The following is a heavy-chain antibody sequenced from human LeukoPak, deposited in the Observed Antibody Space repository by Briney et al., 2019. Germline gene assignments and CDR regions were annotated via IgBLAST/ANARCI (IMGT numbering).Heavy chain of an antibody. CDR1: GFTFSSHS. V-gene: IGHV3-23*01. Sequence: GGSLRLSCATSGFTFSSHSMSWVRQAPGKGLEWVSTIGGTTGNTYYADSVKGRFAISRDTSRNMLYLQMSNLRADDTAVYYCAKLGYYGASRPFDCWGQGALVTASS. J-gene: IGHJ4*02. CDR2: IGGTTGNT. CDR3: AKLGYYGASRPFDC. D-gene: IGHD3-10*01.